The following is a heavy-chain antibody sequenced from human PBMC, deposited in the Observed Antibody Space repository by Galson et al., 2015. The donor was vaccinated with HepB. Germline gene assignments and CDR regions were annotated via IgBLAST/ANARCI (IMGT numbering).Heavy chain of an antibody. CDR3: AREVYSGYSLGNEDAFDI. CDR1: GYTFTSYY. J-gene: IGHJ3*02. V-gene: IGHV1-46*01. CDR2: INPSGGST. Sequence: SVKVSCKASGYTFTSYYMHWVRQAPGQGLEWMGIINPSGGSTNYAQKFQGRVTMTRDTSTSTVYMELSSLRSEDTAVYYCAREVYSGYSLGNEDAFDIWGQGTMVTVSS. D-gene: IGHD4-23*01.